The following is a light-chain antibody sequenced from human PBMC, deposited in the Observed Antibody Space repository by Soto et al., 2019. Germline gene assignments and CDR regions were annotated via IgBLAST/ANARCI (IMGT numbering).Light chain of an antibody. CDR1: QSVSSSF. CDR2: GAS. V-gene: IGKV3-20*01. Sequence: ESGLTHCPGTLSLTPGEGATLSCRASQSVSSSFLAWYQQKPGQAPRLLIYGASSRATGIPDRFSGSGSGTDFTLTISRLEPEDFAVYYCQQYGSSPVTLGGGTKVDIK. J-gene: IGKJ4*01. CDR3: QQYGSSPVT.